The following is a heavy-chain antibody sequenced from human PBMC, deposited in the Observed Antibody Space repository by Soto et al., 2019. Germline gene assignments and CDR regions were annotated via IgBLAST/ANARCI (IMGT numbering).Heavy chain of an antibody. Sequence: ASVNVSCKASGYTFTGSYMHWVRQAPGQGLEWMGWINPNSGGTNYAQKFQGWVTMTRDTSISTAYMELSRLRSDDTAVYYFAMTFSSSLRSPELEYWGQGTLVTAS. CDR1: GYTFTGSY. J-gene: IGHJ4*02. V-gene: IGHV1-2*04. CDR3: AMTFSSSLRSPELEY. CDR2: INPNSGGT. D-gene: IGHD6-13*01.